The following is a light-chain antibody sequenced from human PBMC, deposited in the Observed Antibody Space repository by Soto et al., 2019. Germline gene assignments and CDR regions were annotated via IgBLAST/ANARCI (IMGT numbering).Light chain of an antibody. CDR2: DAS. CDR3: QQYHSYWT. Sequence: DIEMTQSPSTLSASVGDRVSITCRASQNIRSRLAWFQQKPGKAPKLLIYDASSLESGVPQRFSGSGSGTEFTLTISRLPTDDFSTYYCQQYHSYWTFGQGTKVDI. J-gene: IGKJ1*01. CDR1: QNIRSR. V-gene: IGKV1-5*01.